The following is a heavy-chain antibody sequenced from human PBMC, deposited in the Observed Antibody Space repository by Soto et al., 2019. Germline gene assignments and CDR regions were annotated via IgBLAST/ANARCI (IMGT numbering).Heavy chain of an antibody. V-gene: IGHV1-3*01. CDR3: ARGLRMYRSGGMDV. D-gene: IGHD2-8*02. CDR1: GYTFTSYA. J-gene: IGHJ6*02. Sequence: QVQLVQSGAEVKKPGASVKVSCKASGYTFTSYAMHWVRQAPGQRLEWMGWINAGNGNTKYSQKFQGSVTITRDTPASTADMELSSLRSEDTAVYYCARGLRMYRSGGMDVWGQGTTVTVSS. CDR2: INAGNGNT.